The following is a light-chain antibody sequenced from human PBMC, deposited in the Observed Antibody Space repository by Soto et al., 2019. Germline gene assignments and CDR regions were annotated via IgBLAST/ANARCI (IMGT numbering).Light chain of an antibody. CDR2: EVS. CDR1: SSDVGGYNY. V-gene: IGLV2-14*01. CDR3: CSYAGRSTLI. J-gene: IGLJ2*01. Sequence: QSALTQPASVSGSPGQSITISCTGSSSDVGGYNYVSWYQQHPGKAPKLMIYEVSNRPSGISNRFSGSKSGNTASLTLSGLQAEDEADYYCCSYAGRSTLICGGGTKLTVL.